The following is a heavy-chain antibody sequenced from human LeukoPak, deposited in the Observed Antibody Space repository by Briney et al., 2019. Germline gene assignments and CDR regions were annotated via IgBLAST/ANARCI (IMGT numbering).Heavy chain of an antibody. J-gene: IGHJ4*02. V-gene: IGHV4-34*01. D-gene: IGHD3-22*01. CDR1: GGSFSGYY. Sequence: SETLSLTCTVYGGSFSGYYWSWIRQPPGKGLEWIGEINHSGSTNYNPSLKSRVTISVDTSKNQFSLKLSSVTAADTAVYYCARGGYYYDSSGYYLDYWGQGTLVTVSS. CDR2: INHSGST. CDR3: ARGGYYYDSSGYYLDY.